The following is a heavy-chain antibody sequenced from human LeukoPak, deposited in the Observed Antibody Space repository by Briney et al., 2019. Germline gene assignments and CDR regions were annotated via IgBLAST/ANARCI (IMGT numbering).Heavy chain of an antibody. CDR2: ISGTGDNT. J-gene: IGHJ4*02. V-gene: IGHV3-23*01. D-gene: IGHD3-22*01. Sequence: PGGSLRPSCAASGSIFSSCAMSWVRQAPGKGLEWVAAISGTGDNTYYADSVKGRFTFSSDNSKSTLYLQLNSLRAEDTAVYYCAKDRPHYYESSGYYFDYYFDYWGQGTLVTVSS. CDR1: GSIFSSCA. CDR3: AKDRPHYYESSGYYFDYYFDY.